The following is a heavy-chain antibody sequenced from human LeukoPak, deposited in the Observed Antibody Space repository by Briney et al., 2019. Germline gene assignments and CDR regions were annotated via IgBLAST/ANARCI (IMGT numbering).Heavy chain of an antibody. D-gene: IGHD3-22*01. J-gene: IGHJ4*02. CDR1: GMMFSSYE. CDR3: ASAMLASDSSGYYTSDYLEH. V-gene: IGHV3-48*03. Sequence: PGGSLTLSCTASGMMFSSYEMFWVRQAPGKGLQWISYISGSGNTRKYADSVKGRFTISRDNAKKSLQLEMSGLRGDDSAIYYCASAMLASDSSGYYTSDYLEHWGQGTLVSVSS. CDR2: ISGSGNTR.